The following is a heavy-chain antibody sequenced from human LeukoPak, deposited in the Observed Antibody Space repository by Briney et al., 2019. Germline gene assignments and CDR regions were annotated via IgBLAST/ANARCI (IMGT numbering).Heavy chain of an antibody. CDR1: GYTLTRGD. D-gene: IGHD7-27*01. CDR3: VREPTGGSFDY. Sequence: APLKVSREASGYTLTRGDIHWVRQAPRQRRERMGRIYLGDDTAGYPQKFQGRVTMTRDTSSSTVYMDLNSLTSDDTAMYYCVREPTGGSFDYWGQGTLVTVSS. CDR2: IYLGDDTA. J-gene: IGHJ4*02. V-gene: IGHV1-46*01.